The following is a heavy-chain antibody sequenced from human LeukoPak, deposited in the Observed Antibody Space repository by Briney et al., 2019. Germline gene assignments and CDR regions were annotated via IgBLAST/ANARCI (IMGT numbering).Heavy chain of an antibody. Sequence: SETLSLTCTVSGGSISSFFWSWIRQPPGRGLEWLGYVHSSGSTKYNPSLKSRLIISVDMSKNQFSLKLRSVSVADTAVYYCARLAPGNYDILTGDPKVVFDYRGQGALVTVSS. CDR3: ARLAPGNYDILTGDPKVVFDY. CDR1: GGSISSFF. J-gene: IGHJ4*02. CDR2: VHSSGST. D-gene: IGHD3-9*01. V-gene: IGHV4-59*01.